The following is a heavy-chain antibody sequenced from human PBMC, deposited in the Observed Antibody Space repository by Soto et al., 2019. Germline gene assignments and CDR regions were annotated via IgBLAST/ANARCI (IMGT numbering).Heavy chain of an antibody. CDR1: GFTFSSYW. CDR2: IKQDGSEK. CDR3: AREGRIAARHPSLQYYGMDV. V-gene: IGHV3-7*01. Sequence: GGSLRLSCAASGFTFSSYWMSWVRQAPGKGLEWVANIKQDGSEKYYVDSVKGRFTISRDNAKNSLYLQMNSLRAEDTAVYYCAREGRIAARHPSLQYYGMDVWGQGTRVTVSS. D-gene: IGHD6-6*01. J-gene: IGHJ6*02.